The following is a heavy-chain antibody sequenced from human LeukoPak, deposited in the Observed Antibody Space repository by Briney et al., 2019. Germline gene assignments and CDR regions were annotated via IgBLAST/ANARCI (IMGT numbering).Heavy chain of an antibody. CDR1: GYTFTSYG. V-gene: IGHV1-18*01. D-gene: IGHD4-17*01. Sequence: ASVKVSCKASGYTFTSYGISWVRQAPGQGLEWMGWISAYNRNTNYAQKFQGRVTMTTDTSTSTAYMELRSLRSDDTAVYYCARVADYGDYGWFDPWGQGTLVTVSS. CDR2: ISAYNRNT. CDR3: ARVADYGDYGWFDP. J-gene: IGHJ5*02.